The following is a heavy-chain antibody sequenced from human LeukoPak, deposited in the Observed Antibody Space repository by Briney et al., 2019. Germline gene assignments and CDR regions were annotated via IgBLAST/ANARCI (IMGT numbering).Heavy chain of an antibody. J-gene: IGHJ4*02. V-gene: IGHV4-4*02. D-gene: IGHD5-24*01. CDR3: ARGGEMRADFDY. CDR2: IYHSGST. CDR1: GGSISSSNW. Sequence: SETLSLTCAASGGSISSSNWWSWVRQPPGKGLEWIGEIYHSGSTNYNPSLKSRVTISVDKPKNQFSLKLSSVTAADTAVYYCARGGEMRADFDYWGQGTLVTVSS.